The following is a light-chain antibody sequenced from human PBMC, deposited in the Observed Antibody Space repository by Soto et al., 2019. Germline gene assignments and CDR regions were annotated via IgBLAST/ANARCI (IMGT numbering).Light chain of an antibody. CDR2: DVS. CDR1: GSDIGGYKY. V-gene: IGLV2-14*01. CDR3: SSSTSITVN. Sequence: QSALAQPASVSGSPGQSITISCTGTGSDIGGYKYVSWYQQHPGRAPKLMIYDVSKRPLGVSYRFSGSKSGNTASLTISGLQTEDEADYYCSSSTSITVNFGGGTKLTVL. J-gene: IGLJ2*01.